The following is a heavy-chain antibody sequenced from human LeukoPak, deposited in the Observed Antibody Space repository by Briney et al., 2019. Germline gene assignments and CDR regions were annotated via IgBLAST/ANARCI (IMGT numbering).Heavy chain of an antibody. CDR1: GFAFSNYE. CDR3: AELGITMIGGV. D-gene: IGHD3-10*02. CDR2: ISSSGSTI. Sequence: GGSLRLSCAASGFAFSNYEMNWVRQAPGKGLEWVSYISSSGSTIYYADSVKGRFTISRDNAKNSLYLQMNSLRAEDTAVYYCAELGITMIGGVWGKGTTVTISS. J-gene: IGHJ6*04. V-gene: IGHV3-48*03.